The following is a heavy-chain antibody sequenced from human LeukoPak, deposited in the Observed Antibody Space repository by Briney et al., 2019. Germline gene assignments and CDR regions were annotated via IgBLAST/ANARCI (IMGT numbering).Heavy chain of an antibody. CDR1: GGSISSYY. V-gene: IGHV4-59*01. CDR3: ARGDDYKSTLFDY. Sequence: SETLSLTCTVSGGSISSYYWNWIRQPPGKGLEWIGYISYSGTTNYNPSLKSRVTISVDTSKKQFSLKLTSATAADTAVYYCARGDDYKSTLFDYWGQGTLATVSS. D-gene: IGHD5-12*01. J-gene: IGHJ4*02. CDR2: ISYSGTT.